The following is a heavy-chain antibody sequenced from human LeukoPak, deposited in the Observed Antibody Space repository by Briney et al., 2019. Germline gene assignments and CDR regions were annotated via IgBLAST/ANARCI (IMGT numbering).Heavy chain of an antibody. CDR2: IYYSGST. J-gene: IGHJ4*02. V-gene: IGHV4-39*01. D-gene: IGHD6-19*01. Sequence: SETLSLTCTVSGGSISSSYYYWGWIRQPPGKGLEWIGSIYYSGSTYYNPSLKSRVTISVDTSKNQFSLKLRSVTPEDTAVYYCARAAAGTEGWFDYWGQGTLVTVSS. CDR1: GGSISSSYYY. CDR3: ARAAAGTEGWFDY.